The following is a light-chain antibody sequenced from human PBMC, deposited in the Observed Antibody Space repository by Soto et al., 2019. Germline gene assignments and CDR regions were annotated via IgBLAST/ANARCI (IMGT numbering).Light chain of an antibody. CDR3: SSYARRKNLL. CDR1: SSDIGDYDY. J-gene: IGLJ7*01. CDR2: EVT. V-gene: IGLV2-8*01. Sequence: QSALTQPPSASGSPGQSVTISCTGTSSDIGDYDYVSWYQQHPGKAPKLIIYEVTTRPSGVPDRFSCSKSGNSASLTVSGLQAEDEGDYFCSSYARRKNLLFGGGTQLTVL.